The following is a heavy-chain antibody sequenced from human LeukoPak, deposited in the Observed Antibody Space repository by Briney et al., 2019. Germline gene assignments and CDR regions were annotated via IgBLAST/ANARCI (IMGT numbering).Heavy chain of an antibody. CDR1: GGTFSSYA. J-gene: IGHJ4*02. Sequence: ASVKVSCKASGGTFSSYAISWVRQAPGQGLEWLGGIIPMLGTANYAQKFQDRVTITADESTSTAYMELSSLRSEDTAVYYCARAGGAGTYYRIDYWGQGTQVTVSS. V-gene: IGHV1-69*13. CDR2: IIPMLGTA. D-gene: IGHD3-10*01. CDR3: ARAGGAGTYYRIDY.